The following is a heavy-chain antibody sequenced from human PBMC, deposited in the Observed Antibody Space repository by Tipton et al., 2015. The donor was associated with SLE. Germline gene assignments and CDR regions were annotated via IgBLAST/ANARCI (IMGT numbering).Heavy chain of an antibody. Sequence: TLSLTCTVSGGSISSGGYYWSWIRQYPGKGLEWIGYISYSGSTNYNSSLKSRLTISVDTSKNQFSLKLSSVTAADTAVYYCARDTYAFDYWGQGRLVTVSS. D-gene: IGHD3-16*01. CDR2: ISYSGST. CDR3: ARDTYAFDY. J-gene: IGHJ4*02. CDR1: GGSISSGGYY. V-gene: IGHV4-31*03.